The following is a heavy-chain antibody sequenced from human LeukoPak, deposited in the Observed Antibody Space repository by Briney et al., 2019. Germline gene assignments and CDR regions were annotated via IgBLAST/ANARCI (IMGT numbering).Heavy chain of an antibody. Sequence: ASVKVSCKASGYTFTVYYMHWGRQAPGQGREWMGWFNPNSGGTTYAQKFQGRVTMTRDTSISTAYMELSRLRSDDRAVYYCASGGWRDYWGQGTLVTVSS. D-gene: IGHD3-16*01. V-gene: IGHV1-2*02. J-gene: IGHJ4*02. CDR1: GYTFTVYY. CDR2: FNPNSGGT. CDR3: ASGGWRDY.